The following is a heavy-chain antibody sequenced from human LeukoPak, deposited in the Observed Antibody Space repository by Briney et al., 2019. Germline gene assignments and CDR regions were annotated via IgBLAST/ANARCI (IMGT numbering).Heavy chain of an antibody. J-gene: IGHJ4*02. CDR1: GGSISSYY. CDR3: ARARWYGSGSSRLDY. D-gene: IGHD3-10*01. V-gene: IGHV4-59*12. Sequence: SETLSLTCTVSGGSISSYYWSWIRQPPGKGLEWIGYIYYSGSTNYNPSLKSRVTISVDTSKNQFSLKLSSVTAADTAVYYCARARWYGSGSSRLDYWGQGTLVTVSS. CDR2: IYYSGST.